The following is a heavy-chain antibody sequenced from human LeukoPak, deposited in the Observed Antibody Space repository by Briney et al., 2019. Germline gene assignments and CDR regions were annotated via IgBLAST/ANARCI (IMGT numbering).Heavy chain of an antibody. CDR3: ASLKNYYDSSGYWAELYNWFDP. CDR2: ISGYNGNT. D-gene: IGHD3-22*01. V-gene: IGHV1-18*01. Sequence: ASVKVSCKASGYTFTTYNINWVRQAPGQGLEWMGWISGYNGNTNYAQKLQGRVTMTTDTSTSTAYMELRSLKSDDTAAYYCASLKNYYDSSGYWAELYNWFDPWGQGTLVTVSS. J-gene: IGHJ5*02. CDR1: GYTFTTYN.